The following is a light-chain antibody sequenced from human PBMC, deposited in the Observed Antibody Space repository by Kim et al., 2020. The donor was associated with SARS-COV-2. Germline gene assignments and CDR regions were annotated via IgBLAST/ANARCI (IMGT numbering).Light chain of an antibody. CDR1: RIGTRR. V-gene: IGLV3-21*04. CDR3: QVWDTNSDHVV. J-gene: IGLJ3*02. CDR2: SDR. Sequence: APGKTAGITCGGNRIGTRRVQWYQQRPGQAPVVVIYSDRERPSGIPERFSGSSSGSTATLTLSGVEAGDEADYYCQVWDTNSDHVVFGGGTQLTVL.